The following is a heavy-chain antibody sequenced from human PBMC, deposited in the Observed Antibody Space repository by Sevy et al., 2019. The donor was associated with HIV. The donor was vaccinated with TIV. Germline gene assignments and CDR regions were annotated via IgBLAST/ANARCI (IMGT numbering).Heavy chain of an antibody. CDR1: GGTFSSYA. D-gene: IGHD3-22*01. CDR3: ASSQIAARPLDSGMYYYDSSGYYYCGY. Sequence: ASVKVSCKASGGTFSSYAISWVRQAPGQGLEWMGGIIPIFGTANYAQKFQGRVTITADESTSTAYMGLCSLRSEDTAVYYCASSQIAARPLDSGMYYYDSSGYYYCGYWGQGTLVTVSS. CDR2: IIPIFGTA. J-gene: IGHJ4*02. V-gene: IGHV1-69*13.